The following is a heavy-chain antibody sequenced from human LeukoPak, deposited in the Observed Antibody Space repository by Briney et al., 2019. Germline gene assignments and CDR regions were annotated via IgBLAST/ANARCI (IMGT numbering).Heavy chain of an antibody. Sequence: SETLSLTCTVSGGSISSYYWSWIRQPPGKGRLWIGYIYYSGSTNYNPSLKSRVTISVDTSKNQFSLKLSSVTAADTAVYYCARHMIYSYGYSSFDYWGQGTLVTVSS. CDR1: GGSISSYY. CDR2: IYYSGST. J-gene: IGHJ4*02. V-gene: IGHV4-59*08. D-gene: IGHD5-18*01. CDR3: ARHMIYSYGYSSFDY.